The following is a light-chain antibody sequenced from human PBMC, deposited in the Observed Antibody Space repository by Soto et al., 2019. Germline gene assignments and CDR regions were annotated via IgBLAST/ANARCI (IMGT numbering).Light chain of an antibody. CDR3: QQYGSSPPIT. CDR2: GAS. CDR1: HSVSSSY. V-gene: IGKV3-20*01. Sequence: EIVLTQSPGTLSLSPGERATLSCRASHSVSSSYLAWYQQKPGQAPGLLIYGASSRATGIPDRFSGSGSGTDFTLTISRLEPEDFAVYYCQQYGSSPPITFAQGTRLEIK. J-gene: IGKJ5*01.